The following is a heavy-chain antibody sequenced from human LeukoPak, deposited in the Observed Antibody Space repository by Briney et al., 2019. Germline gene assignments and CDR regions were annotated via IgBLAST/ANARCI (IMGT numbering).Heavy chain of an antibody. Sequence: ASVKVSCKASGYTFTSYYMHWVRQAPGQGLEWMGIINPSGGSTSYAQKFQGRVTMTRDMSTSTVYMELSSLRSEDTAVYYCARGSGYSGYDSGLSEGYLDYWGQGTLVTVSS. J-gene: IGHJ4*02. D-gene: IGHD5-12*01. CDR1: GYTFTSYY. CDR3: ARGSGYSGYDSGLSEGYLDY. V-gene: IGHV1-46*01. CDR2: INPSGGST.